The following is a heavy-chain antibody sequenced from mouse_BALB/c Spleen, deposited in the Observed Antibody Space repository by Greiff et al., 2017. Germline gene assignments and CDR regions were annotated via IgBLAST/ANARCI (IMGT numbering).Heavy chain of an antibody. Sequence: EVKVEESGGGLVQPGGSRKLSCAASGFTFSSFGMHWVRQAPEKGLEWVAYISSGSSTIYYADTVKGRFTISRDNPKNTLFLQMTSLRSEDTAMYYCARGDYYGSSYRVYAMDYWGQGTSVTVSS. CDR3: ARGDYYGSSYRVYAMDY. CDR2: ISSGSSTI. J-gene: IGHJ4*01. V-gene: IGHV5-17*02. CDR1: GFTFSSFG. D-gene: IGHD1-1*01.